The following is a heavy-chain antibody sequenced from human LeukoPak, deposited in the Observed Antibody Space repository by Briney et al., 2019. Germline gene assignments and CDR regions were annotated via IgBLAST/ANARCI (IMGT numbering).Heavy chain of an antibody. J-gene: IGHJ4*02. CDR2: ISYDGNNK. CDR3: ARYGDYFDY. D-gene: IGHD4-17*01. Sequence: GGSLRLSCVASGFTFNSNAMHWVRQAPGKGLEWVAVISYDGNNKYYADSVKGRFTISRDNSKNTLYLQMNSLRDEDTAVYYCARYGDYFDYWGQGTLVTVSS. V-gene: IGHV3-30*04. CDR1: GFTFNSNA.